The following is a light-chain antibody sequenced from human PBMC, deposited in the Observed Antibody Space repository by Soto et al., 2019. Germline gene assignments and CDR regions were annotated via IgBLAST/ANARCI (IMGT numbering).Light chain of an antibody. CDR3: QQFNIWPHMLS. J-gene: IGKJ4*01. Sequence: IVVTQSPATLSVSPGERATVSCRASQGVGSNLAWYQQRPGQAPRLLIYDASTRATGIPDRFSGSGSGTEFTLTISSLQSEDFAVYYCQQFNIWPHMLSFGGGTKLEMK. CDR1: QGVGSN. CDR2: DAS. V-gene: IGKV3-15*01.